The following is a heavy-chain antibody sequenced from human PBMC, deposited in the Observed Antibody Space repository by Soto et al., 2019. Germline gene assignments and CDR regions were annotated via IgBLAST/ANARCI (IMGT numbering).Heavy chain of an antibody. V-gene: IGHV1-2*02. CDR3: ARDGMVYAITLYYYYGMDV. CDR2: INPNSGGT. CDR1: GYTFTGYY. D-gene: IGHD2-8*01. Sequence: ASVKVSCKASGYTFTGYYMHWVRQAPGQGLEWMGWINPNSGGTNYAQKFQGRVTMTRDTSISTAYMELSRLRSDDTAVYHCARDGMVYAITLYYYYGMDVWGQGTTVTVSS. J-gene: IGHJ6*02.